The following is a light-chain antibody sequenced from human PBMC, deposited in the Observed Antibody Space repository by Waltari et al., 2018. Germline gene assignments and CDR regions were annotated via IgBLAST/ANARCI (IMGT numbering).Light chain of an antibody. Sequence: QSVLTQPPSASGTPGQRVTIPCSGSSPNIGRNTVTWYQQPPGTAPKLLIYSNNQRPSGVPDRFSGSKSGTSASLAISGLQSEDEADYYCAAWDDSLNGPVFGGGTKLTVL. J-gene: IGLJ2*01. CDR1: SPNIGRNT. V-gene: IGLV1-44*01. CDR2: SNN. CDR3: AAWDDSLNGPV.